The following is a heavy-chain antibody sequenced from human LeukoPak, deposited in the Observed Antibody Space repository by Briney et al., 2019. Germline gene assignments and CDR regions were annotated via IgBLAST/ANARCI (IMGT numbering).Heavy chain of an antibody. D-gene: IGHD3-22*01. Sequence: GGSLRLSCAASGFTFSSYDMSWVRQAPGKGLEWVSAISGSCGSTYYADSVKGRFTISRDNSKNTLYLQMNSLRAEDTAVYYCAKGQEYYYDSSGIIWGQGTLVTVSS. J-gene: IGHJ4*02. CDR1: GFTFSSYD. CDR3: AKGQEYYYDSSGII. CDR2: ISGSCGST. V-gene: IGHV3-23*01.